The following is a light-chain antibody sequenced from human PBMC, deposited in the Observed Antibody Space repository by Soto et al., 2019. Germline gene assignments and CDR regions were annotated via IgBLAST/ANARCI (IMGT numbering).Light chain of an antibody. V-gene: IGKV3D-20*02. Sequence: EIVLTQSPGTLSLSPGERATLSCRASQSVSSSYLAWYQQKPGRAPRLLIYDASNRATGIPARFSGSGSGTDFTLTISSLEPEDFAVYYCQQRSNWPPTFGQGTKVDIK. J-gene: IGKJ1*01. CDR2: DAS. CDR1: QSVSSSY. CDR3: QQRSNWPPT.